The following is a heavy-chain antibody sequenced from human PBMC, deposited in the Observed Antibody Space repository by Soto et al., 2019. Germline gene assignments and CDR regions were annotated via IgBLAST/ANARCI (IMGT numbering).Heavy chain of an antibody. CDR1: GGSISSSSYY. Sequence: PSETLSLTCTVSGGSISSSSYYWCWIRQPPGKGLEWIGSIYYTGSTYYNPSLKSRVTISVDTSKNQFSLKLSSVTAADTAVYYCARQRRYYYDSSGYPDYWGQGTLVTVSS. J-gene: IGHJ4*02. V-gene: IGHV4-39*01. CDR2: IYYTGST. CDR3: ARQRRYYYDSSGYPDY. D-gene: IGHD3-22*01.